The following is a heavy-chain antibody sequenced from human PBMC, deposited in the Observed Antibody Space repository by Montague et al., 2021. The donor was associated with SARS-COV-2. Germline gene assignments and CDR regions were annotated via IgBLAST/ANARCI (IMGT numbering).Heavy chain of an antibody. V-gene: IGHV3-11*01. CDR2: ISSSGTTL. J-gene: IGHJ4*02. CDR3: ARDLAVDH. Sequence: SLRLSCPASGFTFRDYYMNWIRQAPGEGLEWVSSISSSGTTLYYASSVKGRFTISRDNAKNSLYLQMNSLRAEDTAVYYCARDLAVDHWGQGTLVTVSS. CDR1: GFTFRDYY.